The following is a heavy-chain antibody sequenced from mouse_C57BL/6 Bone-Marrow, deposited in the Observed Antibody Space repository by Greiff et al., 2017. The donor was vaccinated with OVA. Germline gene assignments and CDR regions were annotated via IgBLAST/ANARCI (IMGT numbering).Heavy chain of an antibody. CDR2: FYPGSGSI. J-gene: IGHJ3*01. V-gene: IGHV1-62-2*01. CDR1: GYTFTEYT. D-gene: IGHD2-3*01. Sequence: VKLVESGAELVKPGASVKLSCKASGYTFTEYTIHWVKQRSGQGLEWIGWFYPGSGSIKYNEKFKDKATLTADKSSSTVYMELSRLTSEDSAVYFCARHEGWLLLFAYWGQGTLVTVSA. CDR3: ARHEGWLLLFAY.